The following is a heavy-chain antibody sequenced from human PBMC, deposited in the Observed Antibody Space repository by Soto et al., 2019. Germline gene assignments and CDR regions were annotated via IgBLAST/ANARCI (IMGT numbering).Heavy chain of an antibody. Sequence: QVQLVQSGAEVKKPGASVKVSCKTSGYTFTTYYMHWVRQAPGQGPEWMGVINPGGGSSTYTQKFHGRVTMTRATSTSTVYMELSSLRSEDTAVYYCAREERKYGDYPLDYWGQGTLVTVSS. CDR1: GYTFTTYY. J-gene: IGHJ4*02. CDR3: AREERKYGDYPLDY. CDR2: INPGGGSS. D-gene: IGHD4-17*01. V-gene: IGHV1-46*01.